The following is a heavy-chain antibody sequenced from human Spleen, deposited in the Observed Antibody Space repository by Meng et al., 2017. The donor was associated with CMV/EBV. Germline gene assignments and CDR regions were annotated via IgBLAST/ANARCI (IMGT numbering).Heavy chain of an antibody. Sequence: GSLRLSCAVYGGSFSGYYWSWIRQPPGKGLEWIGEINHSGSTNYNPSLKSRVTISVDTSKNQFSLKLSSVTAADTAVHYCARLDNLGTASFDYWGQGTLVTVSS. J-gene: IGHJ4*02. CDR1: GGSFSGYY. CDR2: INHSGST. V-gene: IGHV4-34*01. CDR3: ARLDNLGTASFDY. D-gene: IGHD6-13*01.